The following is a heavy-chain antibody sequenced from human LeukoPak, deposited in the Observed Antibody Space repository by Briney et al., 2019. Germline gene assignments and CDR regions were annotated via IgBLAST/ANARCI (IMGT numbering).Heavy chain of an antibody. CDR3: ARVTGYVMEDYFDY. Sequence: SGTLSLTCAVSGDSISSNYWWTWVRQPPGKGLEWIGEIHHSGSTNYSPSLKSRVTISVDNSRNQFSLGLSSVSAADTAVYYCARVTGYVMEDYFDYWGQGTLVTVSS. CDR1: GDSISSNYW. D-gene: IGHD6-13*01. CDR2: IHHSGST. J-gene: IGHJ4*02. V-gene: IGHV4-4*02.